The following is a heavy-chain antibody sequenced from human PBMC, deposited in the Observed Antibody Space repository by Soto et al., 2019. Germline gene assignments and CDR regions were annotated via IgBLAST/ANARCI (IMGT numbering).Heavy chain of an antibody. CDR1: GGSISSSSYY. Sequence: SETLSLTCTVSGGSISSSSYYWGWIRQPPGKGLEWIGSIYYSGSTYYNPSLKSRVTISVDTSKNQFSLKLSSVTAADTAVYYCAGVATHTYYYYYMDVWGKGTTVTVS. D-gene: IGHD5-12*01. V-gene: IGHV4-39*01. J-gene: IGHJ6*03. CDR2: IYYSGST. CDR3: AGVATHTYYYYYMDV.